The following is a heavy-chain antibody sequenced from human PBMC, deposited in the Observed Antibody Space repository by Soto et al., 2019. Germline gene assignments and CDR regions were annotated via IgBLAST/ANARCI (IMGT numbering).Heavy chain of an antibody. Sequence: QVQLQESCPGLVQPSQTLSLTCTVSGGSISSGGYYWSWIRQHPGTGLAWMGHITYSGSTYPITSLKGRVTISVDSSRNQFSLIVNSVTAADTVVYYCARGVLHWGEGTLVTVSS. CDR1: GGSISSGGYY. J-gene: IGHJ4*01. CDR3: ARGVLH. V-gene: IGHV4-31*03. CDR2: ITYSGST.